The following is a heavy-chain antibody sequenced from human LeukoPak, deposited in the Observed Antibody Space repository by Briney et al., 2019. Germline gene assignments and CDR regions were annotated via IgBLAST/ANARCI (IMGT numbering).Heavy chain of an antibody. D-gene: IGHD5-12*01. CDR1: GFIFRNYW. CDR3: ARVNIVATIGGVYYYFDY. J-gene: IGHJ4*02. CDR2: INEDGSEK. V-gene: IGHV3-7*01. Sequence: GGSLRLSCAAAGFIFRNYWMGWVRQAPGKGLEWVANINEDGSEKYYVDSVKGRFTISRDNAKNSLYLQMNSLRAEDTAVYYCARVNIVATIGGVYYYFDYWGQGTLVTVSS.